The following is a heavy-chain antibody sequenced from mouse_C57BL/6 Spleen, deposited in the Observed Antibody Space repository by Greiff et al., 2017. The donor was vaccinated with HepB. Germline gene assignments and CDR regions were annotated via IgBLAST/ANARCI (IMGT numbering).Heavy chain of an antibody. CDR2: ISSGGSYT. D-gene: IGHD1-1*01. Sequence: EVMLVESGGDLVKPGGSLKLSCAASGFTFSSYGMSWVRQTPDKRLEWVATISSGGSYTYYPDSVKGRFTISRDNAKNTLYLQMSSLKSEDTAMYYCARHRDYYGSSYTMDCWGKGTSVTVSS. J-gene: IGHJ4*01. V-gene: IGHV5-6*02. CDR1: GFTFSSYG. CDR3: ARHRDYYGSSYTMDC.